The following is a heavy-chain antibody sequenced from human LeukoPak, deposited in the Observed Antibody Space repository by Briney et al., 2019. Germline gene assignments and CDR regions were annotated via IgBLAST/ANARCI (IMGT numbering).Heavy chain of an antibody. CDR1: GGSISSSSYY. Sequence: SETLSLTCTVSGGSISSSSYYWGWIRQPPGKGLEWIGSIYYSGSTYYNPSLKSRVTISVDTSKNQFSLKLSSVTAADTAVYYCARDGGQGFDYWGQGTLVTVSS. J-gene: IGHJ4*02. D-gene: IGHD3-16*01. V-gene: IGHV4-39*07. CDR3: ARDGGQGFDY. CDR2: IYYSGST.